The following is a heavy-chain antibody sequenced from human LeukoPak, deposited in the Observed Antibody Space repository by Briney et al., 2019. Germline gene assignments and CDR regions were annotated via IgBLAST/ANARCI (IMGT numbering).Heavy chain of an antibody. V-gene: IGHV3-33*05. J-gene: IGHJ4*02. CDR2: IIHDGGNK. D-gene: IGHD2-8*02. CDR1: GFTFNTYG. Sequence: GGSLRLSCAASGFTFNTYGMHWVRQAPGKGLEWVAVIIHDGGNKYYADSVKGRFIISRDNSKNTLYLQMNSLRAEDTAIYYCATYRQVLLPFESWGQGTLVTVSS. CDR3: ATYRQVLLPFES.